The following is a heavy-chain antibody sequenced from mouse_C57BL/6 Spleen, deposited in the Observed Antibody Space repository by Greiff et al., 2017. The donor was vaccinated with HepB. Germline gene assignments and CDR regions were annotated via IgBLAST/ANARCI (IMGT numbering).Heavy chain of an antibody. Sequence: QVQLKQPGAELVKPGASVKLSCKASGYTFTSYWMHWVKQRPGRGLEWIGRIHPNSGGTKYNEKFKSKATLTVDKPSSTAYMQLSSLTSEDSAVYYCAPHYYGSSYDAMDYWGQGTSVTVSS. CDR1: GYTFTSYW. CDR3: APHYYGSSYDAMDY. V-gene: IGHV1-72*01. CDR2: IHPNSGGT. J-gene: IGHJ4*01. D-gene: IGHD1-1*01.